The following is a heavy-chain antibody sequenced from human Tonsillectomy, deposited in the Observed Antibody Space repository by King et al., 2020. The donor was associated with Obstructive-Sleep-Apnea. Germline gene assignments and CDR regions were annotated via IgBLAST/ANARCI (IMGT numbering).Heavy chain of an antibody. J-gene: IGHJ5*02. CDR1: GFTFSSYG. CDR3: AKDRIAVAGRGFDP. CDR2: ISYDGSNK. V-gene: IGHV3-30*18. Sequence: VQLVESGGGVVQPGRSLRLSCAASGFTFSSYGMHWVRQAPGKGLEWVAVISYDGSNKYYADSVKGRFTISRDNSKNTLYLKMNSLRAEDTAVYFCAKDRIAVAGRGFDPRGQGTLGTVSS. D-gene: IGHD6-19*01.